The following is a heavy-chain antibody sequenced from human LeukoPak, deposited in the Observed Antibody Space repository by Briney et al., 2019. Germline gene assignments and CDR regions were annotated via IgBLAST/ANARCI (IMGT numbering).Heavy chain of an antibody. CDR2: IKHDGREK. CDR3: ARVRFPADC. V-gene: IGHV3-7*01. J-gene: IGHJ4*02. Sequence: PGGSLRLSCVASGFTFETYWMSWVRQAPGKGLEWLASIKHDGREKYYVDSVKGRFTISRDNAKASVYLHMNSLRVEDTAIYYCARVRFPADCWGQGTLVTVSS. D-gene: IGHD2-2*01. CDR1: GFTFETYW.